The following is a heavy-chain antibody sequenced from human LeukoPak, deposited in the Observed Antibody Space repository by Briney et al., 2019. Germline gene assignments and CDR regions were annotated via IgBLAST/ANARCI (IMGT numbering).Heavy chain of an antibody. CDR1: GGSFSGYY. J-gene: IGHJ4*02. D-gene: IGHD1-1*01. CDR2: IYYSGST. Sequence: SETLSLTCAVYGGSFSGYYWSWIRQHPGKGLEWIGYIYYSGSTYYNPSLKSRVTISVDTSKNQFSLKLSSVTAADTAVYYCARDGTGPTRGPLDYGAKETLVPVSS. V-gene: IGHV4-31*11. CDR3: ARDGTGPTRGPLDY.